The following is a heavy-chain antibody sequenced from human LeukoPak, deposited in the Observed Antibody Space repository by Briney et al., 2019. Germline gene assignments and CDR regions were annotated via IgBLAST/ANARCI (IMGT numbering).Heavy chain of an antibody. D-gene: IGHD2-15*01. CDR2: INAGNGNT. CDR1: GFTFSSYG. V-gene: IGHV1-3*01. Sequence: PGGSLRLSCAASGFTFSSYGMHWVRQAPGQRLEWMGWINAGNGNTKYSQKFQGRVTITRDTSASTAYMELSSLRSEDTAVYYCAREDCSGGGCYPIYLNWFDPWGQGTLVTVSS. CDR3: AREDCSGGGCYPIYLNWFDP. J-gene: IGHJ5*02.